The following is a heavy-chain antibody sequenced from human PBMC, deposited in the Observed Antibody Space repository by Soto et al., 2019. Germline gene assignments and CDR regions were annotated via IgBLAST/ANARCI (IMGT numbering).Heavy chain of an antibody. Sequence: GGSLRLSCAASGFSFSSYGMHWVRQAPGKGLEWVAVISYDVTNKYYADSVKGRFTISRDNSKNTLYLQMNSLRAEDTAVYYCAKDLRIAVAGTDYFDSWGQGTLVTVSS. CDR2: ISYDVTNK. V-gene: IGHV3-30*18. J-gene: IGHJ4*02. CDR1: GFSFSSYG. CDR3: AKDLRIAVAGTDYFDS. D-gene: IGHD6-19*01.